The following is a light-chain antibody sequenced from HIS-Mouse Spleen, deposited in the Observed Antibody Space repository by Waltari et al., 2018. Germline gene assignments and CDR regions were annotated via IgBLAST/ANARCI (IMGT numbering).Light chain of an antibody. CDR1: SSDVGSYNL. CDR3: CSYAGSSTYVV. CDR2: EGS. Sequence: QSALTQPASVSGSPGQSITISCTGTSSDVGSYNLVSWYQQHPGKAPKLMFYEGSKRPSGVSKRFSGSKSGNTASLTISGLQAEDEADYYCCSYAGSSTYVVFGGGTKLTVL. J-gene: IGLJ2*01. V-gene: IGLV2-23*01.